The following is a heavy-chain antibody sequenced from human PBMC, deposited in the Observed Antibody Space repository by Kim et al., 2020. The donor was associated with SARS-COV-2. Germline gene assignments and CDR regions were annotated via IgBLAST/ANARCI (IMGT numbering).Heavy chain of an antibody. J-gene: IGHJ4*02. V-gene: IGHV4-39*01. CDR3: ARYCSGGSCYLFDY. D-gene: IGHD2-15*01. Sequence: NPSLKSRVTISVDTSKNQFSLKLSSVTAADTAVYYCARYCSGGSCYLFDYWGQGTLVTVSS.